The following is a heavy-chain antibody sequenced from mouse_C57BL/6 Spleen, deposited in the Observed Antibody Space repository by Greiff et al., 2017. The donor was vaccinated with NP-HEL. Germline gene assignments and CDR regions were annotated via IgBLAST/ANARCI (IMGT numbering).Heavy chain of an antibody. CDR1: GYTFTSYW. CDR2: IYPSDSET. CDR3: ARGDNYDWYFEV. D-gene: IGHD1-3*01. V-gene: IGHV1-61*01. J-gene: IGHJ1*03. Sequence: QVQLQQPGAELVRPGSSVKLSCKASGYTFTSYWMDWVKQRPGQGLEWIGNIYPSDSETHYNQKFKDKATLTVDKSSSTAYMQLSSLTSEDSAVYYGARGDNYDWYFEVWGTGTTVTVSS.